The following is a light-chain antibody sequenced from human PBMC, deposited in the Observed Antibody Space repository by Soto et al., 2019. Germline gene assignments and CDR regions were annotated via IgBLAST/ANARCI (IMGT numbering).Light chain of an antibody. CDR2: WAS. J-gene: IGKJ4*01. Sequence: IVMTQSPDSLAVSLGDRSTINCKSSQSVLYSSNNKNYLAWYRQKPGQPPQLLIYWASTRESGVPDRFSGSGSGTDFTLTISSLQAEDVAVYYCQQYDSTPTFGGGTKVDI. V-gene: IGKV4-1*01. CDR3: QQYDSTPT. CDR1: QSVLYSSNNKNY.